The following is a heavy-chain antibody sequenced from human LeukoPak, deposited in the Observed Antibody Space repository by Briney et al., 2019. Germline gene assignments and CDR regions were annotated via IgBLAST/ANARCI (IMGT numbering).Heavy chain of an antibody. CDR3: AKDPVWSAPDAFDI. CDR1: GFTFHNYA. Sequence: GGSLRLSCAASGFTFHNYAMNWVRLAPGKGLEWVSTISGRGDTTYYADSVKGRFTISRDKNTLYLQMNSLRADDTAVYYCAKDPVWSAPDAFDIWGQGTMVTVSS. D-gene: IGHD3-10*01. CDR2: ISGRGDTT. V-gene: IGHV3-23*01. J-gene: IGHJ3*02.